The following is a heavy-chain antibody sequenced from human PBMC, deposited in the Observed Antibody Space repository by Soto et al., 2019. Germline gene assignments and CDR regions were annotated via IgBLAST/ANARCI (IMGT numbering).Heavy chain of an antibody. Sequence: ASVKVSCKTSGYVFTSFAIHWMRQAPGQGLEWMGWINTGNGDSKYSEKFQDRVTITRDTSATTAYMELSSLRSEDTAVYYCARSKTIVMPGFDHWGQGTLVTVSS. CDR1: GYVFTSFA. CDR3: ARSKTIVMPGFDH. J-gene: IGHJ4*02. D-gene: IGHD2-21*01. V-gene: IGHV1-3*04. CDR2: INTGNGDS.